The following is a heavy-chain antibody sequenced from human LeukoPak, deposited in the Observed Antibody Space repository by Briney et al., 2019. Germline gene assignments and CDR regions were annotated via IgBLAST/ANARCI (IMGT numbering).Heavy chain of an antibody. J-gene: IGHJ4*02. CDR1: GGSFSGYY. Sequence: SETLSLTCAVYGGSFSGYYWSWIRQPPRKGREWIGEINHSGSTNYNPSLKSRVTISVDTSKNQFSLKLSSVTAADTAVHYCARGLGYSGYEYDYWGQGTLVIVSS. CDR3: ARGLGYSGYEYDY. V-gene: IGHV4-34*01. CDR2: INHSGST. D-gene: IGHD5-12*01.